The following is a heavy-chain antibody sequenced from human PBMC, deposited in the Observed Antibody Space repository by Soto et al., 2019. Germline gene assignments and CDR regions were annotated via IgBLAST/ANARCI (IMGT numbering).Heavy chain of an antibody. D-gene: IGHD2-21*01. CDR1: EGSISDYF. J-gene: IGHJ6*03. CDR3: ARGGISHWAYFYYMDV. Sequence: LEPLSLTWIVSEGSISDYFWSWIRQPPGMALEWIGEINHLGSINYNPSLKSRVTMSVDTSKNQFSLTLNSVTAADTATYYCARGGISHWAYFYYMDVWDRGTTVTVSS. CDR2: INHLGSI. V-gene: IGHV4-34*01.